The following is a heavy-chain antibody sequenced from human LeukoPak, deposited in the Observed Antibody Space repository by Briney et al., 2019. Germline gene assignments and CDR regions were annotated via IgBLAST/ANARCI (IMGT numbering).Heavy chain of an antibody. D-gene: IGHD5-12*01. CDR3: ARGYSGYGTTTDY. Sequence: GESLKISCEGCGYSFTSYWIGGVREMPGKGLEWMGLIYPGDSDTRYSPSFQDQVTISADKSISTSYLQWSSLNASDTAMYYWARGYSGYGTTTDYWGQGTLVTVSS. CDR2: IYPGDSDT. V-gene: IGHV5-51*01. J-gene: IGHJ4*02. CDR1: GYSFTSYW.